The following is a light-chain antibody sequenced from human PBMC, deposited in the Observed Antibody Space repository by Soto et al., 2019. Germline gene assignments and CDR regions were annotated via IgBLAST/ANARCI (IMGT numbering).Light chain of an antibody. CDR1: QTLSSRH. V-gene: IGKV3-20*01. CDR3: QQYNNWPFS. Sequence: VLTQSPGTLSLSPGERATLSCRASQTLSSRHLAWYQQKPGQAPRLLIYGSSSRATDIQDRFSGTGSETDFTLTIRGLQSEDSAVYFCQQYNNWPFSFGQGTRLEIK. J-gene: IGKJ5*01. CDR2: GSS.